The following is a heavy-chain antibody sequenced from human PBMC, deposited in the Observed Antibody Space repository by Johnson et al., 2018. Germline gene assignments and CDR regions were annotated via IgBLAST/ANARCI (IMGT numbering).Heavy chain of an antibody. CDR1: GGSISSYY. V-gene: IGHV4-59*01. J-gene: IGHJ3*02. CDR3: ARMVGGYYDSSDAFDI. CDR2: ISYSGST. Sequence: QVQLQESGPGLVKPSETLSLTCTVSGGSISSYYWNWIRQPPGKGLEWIGYISYSGSTNYNPSLKSRVTISVDTSKNQFPLKLSPVTAADTAVYYCARMVGGYYDSSDAFDIWGQGTMVTVSS. D-gene: IGHD3-22*01.